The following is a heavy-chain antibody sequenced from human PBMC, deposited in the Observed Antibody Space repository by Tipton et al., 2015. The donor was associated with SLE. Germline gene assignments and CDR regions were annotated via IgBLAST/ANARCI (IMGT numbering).Heavy chain of an antibody. J-gene: IGHJ4*02. CDR2: IYYSGST. V-gene: IGHV4-39*07. CDR3: ARGTNYDSSGYYSY. Sequence: LSLTCTVSGGSISSSSYYWGWIRQPPGKGLEWIGSIYYSGSTYYNPSLKSRVTISVDTSKNQFSLKLSSVTAADTALYYCARGTNYDSSGYYSYWGQGTLVTVSS. D-gene: IGHD3-22*01. CDR1: GGSISSSSYY.